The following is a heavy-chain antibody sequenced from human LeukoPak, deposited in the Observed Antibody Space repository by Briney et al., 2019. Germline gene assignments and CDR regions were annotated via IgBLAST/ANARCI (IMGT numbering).Heavy chain of an antibody. CDR1: GGSISSYY. Sequence: SETLSLTCTVSGGSISSYYWSWIRQPPGKGLEWIRYIYYSGSTNYNPSLKSRVTISVDTSKNQFSLKLSSVTAADTAVYYCARDYGSGSQPFDYWGQGTLVTVSS. V-gene: IGHV4-59*01. CDR3: ARDYGSGSQPFDY. J-gene: IGHJ4*02. CDR2: IYYSGST. D-gene: IGHD3-10*01.